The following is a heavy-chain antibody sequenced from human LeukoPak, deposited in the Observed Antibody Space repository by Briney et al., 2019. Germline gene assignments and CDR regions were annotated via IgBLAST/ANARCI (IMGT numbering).Heavy chain of an antibody. D-gene: IGHD1-26*01. CDR3: ARHPKAYSGSYSFDY. CDR1: GGSISSYY. V-gene: IGHV4-4*07. J-gene: IGHJ4*02. CDR2: IYTSGST. Sequence: SETLSLTCTVSGGSISSYYWSWIRQPAGKGLEWIGRIYTSGSTNYNPSLKSRVTMSVDTSKNQFSLKLSSVTAADTAVYYCARHPKAYSGSYSFDYWGQGTLVTVSS.